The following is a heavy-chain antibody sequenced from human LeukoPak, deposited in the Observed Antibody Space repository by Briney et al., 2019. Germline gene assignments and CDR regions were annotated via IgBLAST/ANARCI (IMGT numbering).Heavy chain of an antibody. V-gene: IGHV4-34*01. Sequence: PSETLSLTCAVYGGSFSGYYWSWIRQPPGKGLEWIGEINHSGDTNYNPSLKIRVTISIDTSKSQFSLKLNSMTAADTAVYYCARGYYYESSGYFDSWGQGTLVTVSS. CDR2: INHSGDT. CDR3: ARGYYYESSGYFDS. D-gene: IGHD3-22*01. CDR1: GGSFSGYY. J-gene: IGHJ4*02.